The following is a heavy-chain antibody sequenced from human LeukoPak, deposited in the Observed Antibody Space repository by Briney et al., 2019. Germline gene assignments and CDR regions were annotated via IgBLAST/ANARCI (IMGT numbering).Heavy chain of an antibody. Sequence: PSETLSLTCIVSGDSISSSNYYWGWIRQPPGKGLEWIGTIYYGGRTYYNPSLSSRVTISLDTSKNQFSLKLSSVTAADTAVYYCAKNPAYYSDYFLDVWGKGTTVTVSS. CDR2: IYYGGRT. V-gene: IGHV4-39*01. CDR1: GDSISSSNYY. CDR3: AKNPAYYSDYFLDV. J-gene: IGHJ6*03.